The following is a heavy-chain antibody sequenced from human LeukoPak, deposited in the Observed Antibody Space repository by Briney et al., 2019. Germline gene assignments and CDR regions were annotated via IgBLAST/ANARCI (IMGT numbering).Heavy chain of an antibody. J-gene: IGHJ3*02. CDR3: ARDRNRVGIYGSGSYLTDAFDI. V-gene: IGHV3-30*04. CDR1: GFTFSSYA. D-gene: IGHD3-10*01. Sequence: GSLRLSCAASGFTFSSYAMHWVRQAPGKGLEWVAVISYDGSNKYYADSVKGRFTISRDNSKNTLYLQMNSLRAEDTAVYYCARDRNRVGIYGSGSYLTDAFDIWGQGTMVTVSS. CDR2: ISYDGSNK.